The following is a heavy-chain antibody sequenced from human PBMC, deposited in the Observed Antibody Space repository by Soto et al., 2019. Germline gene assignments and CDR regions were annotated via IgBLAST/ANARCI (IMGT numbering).Heavy chain of an antibody. Sequence: EVQLLESGGGLVQPGGSLRLSCAASGFTFSSYAMSWVRQAPGKGLEWVSAISGSGGSTYYADSVKGRFTISRDNSKNTLYLQMNSLKAEDTAVYYCAKGEVTVYYYYYYMDVWGKGTTVTVSS. CDR1: GFTFSSYA. CDR3: AKGEVTVYYYYYYMDV. D-gene: IGHD2-21*02. CDR2: ISGSGGST. J-gene: IGHJ6*03. V-gene: IGHV3-23*01.